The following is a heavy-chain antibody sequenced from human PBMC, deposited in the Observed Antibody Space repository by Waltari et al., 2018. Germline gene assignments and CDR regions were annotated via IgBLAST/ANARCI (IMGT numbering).Heavy chain of an antibody. Sequence: QVQLQQSGPGLVKPSETLSLTCAVSGYSISSGYYWAWVRQPPGKGLEWIGSFHHDGTTYYNASLKSRVTISIDRSKNQFSLNLNSVTAADTAVYYCSRVSAYWGQGTLVTVSS. J-gene: IGHJ4*02. CDR2: FHHDGTT. V-gene: IGHV4-38-2*01. CDR3: SRVSAY. CDR1: GYSISSGYY.